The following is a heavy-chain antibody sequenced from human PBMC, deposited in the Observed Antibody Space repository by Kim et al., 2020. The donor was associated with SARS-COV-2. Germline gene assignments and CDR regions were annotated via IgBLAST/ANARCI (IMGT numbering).Heavy chain of an antibody. CDR1: GYTFTSYG. Sequence: ASVKVSCKASGYTFTSYGIIWVRQAPGQGLEWMGWISAYNGNTNYAQKLQGRVTMTTDTSTSTAYMELRSLRSDDTAVYYCAREGIVVVPAAYYYYYYGMDVWGQGTTVTVSS. V-gene: IGHV1-18*01. J-gene: IGHJ6*02. CDR3: AREGIVVVPAAYYYYYYGMDV. CDR2: ISAYNGNT. D-gene: IGHD2-2*01.